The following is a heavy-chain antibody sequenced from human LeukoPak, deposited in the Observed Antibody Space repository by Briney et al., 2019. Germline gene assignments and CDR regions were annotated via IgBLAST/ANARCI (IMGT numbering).Heavy chain of an antibody. CDR3: ARLTYYYDSSGYLNDY. J-gene: IGHJ4*02. D-gene: IGHD3-22*01. CDR1: GGTFSSYA. V-gene: IGHV1-69*13. Sequence: SVKVSCKASGGTFSSYAISWVRQAPGQGLEWMGGIIPIFGTANYAQKFQGRVTITADESTSTAYMELSSLRSEDTAVYYCARLTYYYDSSGYLNDYWGQGTLVTVSS. CDR2: IIPIFGTA.